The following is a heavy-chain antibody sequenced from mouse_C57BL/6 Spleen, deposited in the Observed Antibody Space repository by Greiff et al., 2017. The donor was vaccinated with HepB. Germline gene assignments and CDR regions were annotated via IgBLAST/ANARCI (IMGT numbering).Heavy chain of an antibody. CDR2: ILPGSGST. V-gene: IGHV1-9*01. CDR3: ARAGAPYYGSSYGYFDV. Sequence: VKLVESGAELMKPGASVKLSCKATGYTFTGYWIEWVKQRPGHGLEWIGEILPGSGSTNYNEKFKGKATFTADTSSNTAYMQLSSLTTEDSAIYYCARAGAPYYGSSYGYFDVWGTGTTVTVSS. D-gene: IGHD1-1*01. J-gene: IGHJ1*03. CDR1: GYTFTGYW.